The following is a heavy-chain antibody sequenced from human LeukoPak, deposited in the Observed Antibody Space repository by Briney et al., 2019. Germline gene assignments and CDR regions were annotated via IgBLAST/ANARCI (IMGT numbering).Heavy chain of an antibody. CDR2: IYHSGST. J-gene: IGHJ4*02. Sequence: PSETLSLTCAVSGGSISSSNWWSWVRQPPGKGLEWIGEIYHSGSTNYNPSLKSRVTISVGKSRKHFSLKLNSVTAADTAVYYCARGGSSNWTPFDYWGQRTLVTFSS. CDR1: GGSISSSNW. CDR3: ARGGSSNWTPFDY. V-gene: IGHV4-4*02. D-gene: IGHD6-13*01.